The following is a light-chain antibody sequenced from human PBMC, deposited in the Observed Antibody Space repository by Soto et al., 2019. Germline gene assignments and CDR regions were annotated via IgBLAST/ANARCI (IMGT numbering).Light chain of an antibody. CDR3: QQTNSFPLT. J-gene: IGKJ4*01. CDR1: QGISSW. V-gene: IGKV1D-12*01. Sequence: DIHMTQSPSSVSASVGYIFTITCRAGQGISSWLAWYQQKPGKAPKVLIYATSRLQSGVPSRLRGSGYGTDLTITISSMQTEDFETYFCQQTNSFPLTFGGGTKVDIK. CDR2: ATS.